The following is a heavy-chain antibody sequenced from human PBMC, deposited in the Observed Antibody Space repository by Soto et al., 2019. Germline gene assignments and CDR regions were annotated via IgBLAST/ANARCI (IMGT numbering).Heavy chain of an antibody. Sequence: QVQLVQSGAEVKKPGASVKVSCKVSGYTLTELSMHWVRQAPGKGLEWMGGFDPEDGETIYAQKFQGRVTMTEDTSTDTAYMELSSLRSEDTAVYYCATALPWGYCSGGSWNSCFDYWGQGTLVTVSS. CDR2: FDPEDGET. CDR1: GYTLTELS. J-gene: IGHJ4*02. D-gene: IGHD2-15*01. V-gene: IGHV1-24*01. CDR3: ATALPWGYCSGGSWNSCFDY.